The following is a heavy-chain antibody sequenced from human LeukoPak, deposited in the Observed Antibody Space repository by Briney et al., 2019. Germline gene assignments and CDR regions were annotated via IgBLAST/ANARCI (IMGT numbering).Heavy chain of an antibody. Sequence: SVKVSFKASGGTFSSYAISWVRQAPGQGLEWMGGIIPIFGTANYAQKFQGRVTITADESTSTAYMERSSLRSEDTAVYYCARGGSYSEYLQHWGQGTLVTVSS. J-gene: IGHJ1*01. CDR3: ARGGSYSEYLQH. CDR1: GGTFSSYA. D-gene: IGHD1-26*01. CDR2: IIPIFGTA. V-gene: IGHV1-69*13.